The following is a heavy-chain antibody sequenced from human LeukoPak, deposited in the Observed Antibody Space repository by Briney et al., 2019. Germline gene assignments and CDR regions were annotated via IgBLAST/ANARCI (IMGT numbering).Heavy chain of an antibody. V-gene: IGHV4-61*02. J-gene: IGHJ4*02. CDR2: ISSSGST. CDR3: ARVYSSSWYYFDY. D-gene: IGHD6-13*01. Sequence: SETLSLTCTVSGDSISSGDYYWSWIRQPAGKGLEWIGRISSSGSTNYNPSLKSRVTISVDTSKNQFSLKLSSVTAADTAVYYCARVYSSSWYYFDYWGQGTLVTVSS. CDR1: GDSISSGDYY.